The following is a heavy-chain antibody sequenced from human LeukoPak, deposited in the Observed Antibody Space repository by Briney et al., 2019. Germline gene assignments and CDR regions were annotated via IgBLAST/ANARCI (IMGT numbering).Heavy chain of an antibody. Sequence: GGSLRLSCAASGFTFSNAWMSWVRQAPGKGLEWVSSISSSSSYIYYADSVKGRFTISRDNAKNSLYLQMNSLRAEDTAVYYCARASSAFCGGDCYPPTYFDYWGQGTLVTVSS. J-gene: IGHJ4*02. CDR3: ARASSAFCGGDCYPPTYFDY. CDR2: ISSSSSYI. D-gene: IGHD2-21*01. V-gene: IGHV3-21*01. CDR1: GFTFSNAW.